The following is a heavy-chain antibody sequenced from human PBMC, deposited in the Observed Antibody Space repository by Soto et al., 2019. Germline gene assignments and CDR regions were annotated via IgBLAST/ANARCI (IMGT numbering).Heavy chain of an antibody. CDR1: GGSISSYY. CDR2: IYYSGST. J-gene: IGHJ5*02. D-gene: IGHD6-25*01. CDR3: ARASSRNWFDP. V-gene: IGHV4-59*01. Sequence: KPWETLSLTCTVSGGSISSYYWSWIRQPPGKGLEWIGYIYYSGSTNYNPSLKSRVTISVDTSKNQFSLKLSSVTAADTAVYYCARASSRNWFDPWGQGTLVTVSS.